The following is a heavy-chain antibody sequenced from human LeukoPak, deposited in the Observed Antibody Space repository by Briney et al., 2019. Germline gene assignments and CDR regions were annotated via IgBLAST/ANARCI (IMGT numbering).Heavy chain of an antibody. CDR1: SDSISNSAYH. J-gene: IGHJ4*02. Sequence: SETLSLTCTVSSDSISNSAYHSGWIRQPPGRGLEWIGSIYYSRGTYYNPSLKNRVTISVDTSKNQFSLKLSPVTAADTAVFYCARLLVGVITTHSGDCWGQGTLVTVSS. D-gene: IGHD3-22*01. V-gene: IGHV4-39*01. CDR2: IYYSRGT. CDR3: ARLLVGVITTHSGDC.